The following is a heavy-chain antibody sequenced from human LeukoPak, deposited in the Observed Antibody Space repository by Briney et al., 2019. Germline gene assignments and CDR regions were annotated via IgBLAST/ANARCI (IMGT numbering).Heavy chain of an antibody. CDR3: ARDQVGVESGYSYGPDYYYSGMDV. J-gene: IGHJ6*01. D-gene: IGHD5-18*01. CDR2: TYYRIKWYN. V-gene: IGHV6-1*01. CDR1: GDSLSRNSAA. Sequence: PSQTLSLTCALSGDSLSRNSAAGNWVRQSPSRGLEWLVWTYYRIKWYNDYAESVKSRITIKQDTSKKQLSPNLTALTPEYPAVYYCARDQVGVESGYSYGPDYYYSGMDVWEQGTRVSVSS.